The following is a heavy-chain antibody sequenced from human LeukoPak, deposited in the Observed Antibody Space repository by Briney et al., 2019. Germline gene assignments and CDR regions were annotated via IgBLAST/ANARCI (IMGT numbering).Heavy chain of an antibody. CDR3: ARDGLGRSSAFDI. Sequence: PGGSLSLSCAASGFTFSSYAMHWVRQAPGKGLEWVAVISYDGSNKYYADSVKGRFTISRDNAKNSLHLQMNSLRAEDTAVYYCARDGLGRSSAFDIWGQGTMVTVSS. CDR2: ISYDGSNK. V-gene: IGHV3-30-3*01. D-gene: IGHD4-23*01. CDR1: GFTFSSYA. J-gene: IGHJ3*02.